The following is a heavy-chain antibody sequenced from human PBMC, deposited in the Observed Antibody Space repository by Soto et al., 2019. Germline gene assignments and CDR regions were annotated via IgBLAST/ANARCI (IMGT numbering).Heavy chain of an antibody. CDR1: GYTFTNYA. J-gene: IGHJ4*02. D-gene: IGHD3-22*01. CDR2: INAGNGNT. Sequence: ASVKVSCKASGYTFTNYAIHWVRQAPGQRLEWMGWINAGNGNTKYSQKFQGRVTITRDTSASTAYTELSSLRSEDTAVYYCARGERYYYDSSGYFGFDYWGQGTLVTVSS. V-gene: IGHV1-3*01. CDR3: ARGERYYYDSSGYFGFDY.